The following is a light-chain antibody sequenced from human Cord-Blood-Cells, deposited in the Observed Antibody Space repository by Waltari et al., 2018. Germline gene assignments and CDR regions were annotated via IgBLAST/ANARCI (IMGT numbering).Light chain of an antibody. CDR3: QQYGSSWT. J-gene: IGKJ1*01. CDR2: GAS. CDR1: QSVSSSY. V-gene: IGKV3-20*01. Sequence: EFVLTHSPGTLPLSPGERATLSCRASQSVSSSYLAWYQQKPGQAPRLLIYGASSRATGIPDRFSGSGSGTDSTLTISRLEPEDFAVYYCQQYGSSWTFGQGTKVEIK.